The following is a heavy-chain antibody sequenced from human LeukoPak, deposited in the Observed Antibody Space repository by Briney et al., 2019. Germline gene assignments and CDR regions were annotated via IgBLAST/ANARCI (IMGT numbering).Heavy chain of an antibody. CDR3: VRDRGISFYFDY. CDR1: GFPFITYN. Sequence: GSLTLSCAVSGFPFITYNMNWVRQAPGKGLEWVSYIDSSSSTTYYADSVKGRFTVSRDNAKNSLDLQMNSLRADDTAVYYCVRDRGISFYFDYWGQGTLVTVSS. V-gene: IGHV3-48*01. D-gene: IGHD3-16*02. J-gene: IGHJ4*02. CDR2: IDSSSSTT.